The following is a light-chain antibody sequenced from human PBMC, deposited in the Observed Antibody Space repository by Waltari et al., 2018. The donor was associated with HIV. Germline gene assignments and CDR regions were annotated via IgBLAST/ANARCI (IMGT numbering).Light chain of an antibody. Sequence: QSVLTQPPSASGTPGQRVTISCSGSSSNIGSTTVNWYQQLPGTAPKVLIYSNNQRPSGVPDRFSGSKSGTSASLAISGLQSEDEAAYYCATWDDSLNGVAFGGGTTLTGL. CDR2: SNN. CDR1: SSNIGSTT. J-gene: IGLJ2*01. CDR3: ATWDDSLNGVA. V-gene: IGLV1-44*01.